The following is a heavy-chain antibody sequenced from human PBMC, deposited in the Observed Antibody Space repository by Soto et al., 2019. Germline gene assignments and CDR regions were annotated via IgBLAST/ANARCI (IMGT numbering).Heavy chain of an antibody. V-gene: IGHV1-46*03. Sequence: ASVKASCKSSGDAIRSYYMHWVRQAPGQGLEWMGIINPSGGSTTYAQKFQGRVTMTRDTSTSTLYVELSSLTSEDTAVYYCARASVSGRRFDYWGEGTPVTVSS. CDR2: INPSGGST. CDR1: GDAIRSYY. J-gene: IGHJ4*02. D-gene: IGHD6-19*01. CDR3: ARASVSGRRFDY.